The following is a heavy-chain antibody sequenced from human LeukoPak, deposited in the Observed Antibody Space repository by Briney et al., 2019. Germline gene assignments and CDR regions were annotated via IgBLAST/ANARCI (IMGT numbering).Heavy chain of an antibody. J-gene: IGHJ4*02. CDR3: ARVLDLEYYYDSSGYYYDY. V-gene: IGHV3-7*03. Sequence: HAGGSLRLSCAASGFNFNRFWMSWVRQAPGKGLEWVANIKQDGSEKYYVDSVKGRFTISKDNAKQSLYLQMNSLRAEDTAVYYCARVLDLEYYYDSSGYYYDYWGQGTLVTVSS. D-gene: IGHD3-22*01. CDR1: GFNFNRFW. CDR2: IKQDGSEK.